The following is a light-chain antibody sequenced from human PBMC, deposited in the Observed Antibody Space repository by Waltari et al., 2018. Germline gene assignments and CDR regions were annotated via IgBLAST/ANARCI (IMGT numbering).Light chain of an antibody. Sequence: QSVLTQPPSVSGAPGQRVTISCTGSSSNIGADSDLHCYQQVPGTAPKLLIFANNKRPSGVPDRFSGSKSDTSASLAITGLQAEDEADYYCQSYDSSLSGPKWVFGGGTKVTVL. CDR3: QSYDSSLSGPKWV. V-gene: IGLV1-40*01. CDR2: ANN. J-gene: IGLJ3*02. CDR1: SSNIGADSD.